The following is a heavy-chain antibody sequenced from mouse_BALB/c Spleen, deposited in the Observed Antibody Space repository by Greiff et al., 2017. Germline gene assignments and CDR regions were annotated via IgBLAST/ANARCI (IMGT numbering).Heavy chain of an antibody. CDR2: IDPANGNT. D-gene: IGHD2-10*02. Sequence: EVKLMESGAELVKPGASVKLSCTASGFNIKDTYMHWVKQRPEQGLEWIGRIDPANGNTKYDPKFQGKATITADTSSNTAYLQLSSLTSEDTAVYYCASPSSTAWFAYWGQGTLVTVSA. J-gene: IGHJ3*01. CDR3: ASPSSTAWFAY. CDR1: GFNIKDTY. V-gene: IGHV14-3*02.